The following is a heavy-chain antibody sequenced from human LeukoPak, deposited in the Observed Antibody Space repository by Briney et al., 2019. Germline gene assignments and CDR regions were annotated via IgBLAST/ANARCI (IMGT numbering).Heavy chain of an antibody. J-gene: IGHJ4*02. D-gene: IGHD1-26*01. Sequence: GGSLRLSCAASGFTFSSYWMSWVRQAPGKGLEWVSGISWSSGSIVYADSVKGRFTISRDNAKNSLYLQMNSLRAEDTALYYCAKAGARWDWGQGTLVTVSS. CDR1: GFTFSSYW. CDR3: AKAGARWD. V-gene: IGHV3-9*01. CDR2: ISWSSGSI.